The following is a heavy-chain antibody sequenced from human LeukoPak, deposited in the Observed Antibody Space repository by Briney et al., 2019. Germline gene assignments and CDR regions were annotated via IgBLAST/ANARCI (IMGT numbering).Heavy chain of an antibody. J-gene: IGHJ4*02. CDR3: ARDSVVRGGGFDY. D-gene: IGHD3-10*01. V-gene: IGHV3-21*01. CDR2: ISSSSSYI. CDR1: GFTFSSYS. Sequence: GGSLRLSCAASGFTFSSYSMNWVRQAPGKGLEWVSSISSSSSYIYYADSVKGRFTISRDNAKNSLYLQMNSLRAEDTAVYYCARDSVVRGGGFDYWGQGTLVTVSS.